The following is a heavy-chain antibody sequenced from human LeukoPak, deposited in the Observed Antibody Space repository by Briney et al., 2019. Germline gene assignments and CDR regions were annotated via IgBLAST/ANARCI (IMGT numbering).Heavy chain of an antibody. CDR1: GGSISSGGYS. J-gene: IGHJ4*02. D-gene: IGHD3-22*01. Sequence: SETLSLTCAVSGGSISSGGYSWSWIRQPPGKGLEWIGYISYSGSTYNNPSLKSRVTISVDTSKNQFSLKLSSVTAADTAVYYCARQGPPNYYDSSGYRHYFDYWGQGTLVTVSS. CDR3: ARQGPPNYYDSSGYRHYFDY. CDR2: ISYSGST. V-gene: IGHV4-30-4*07.